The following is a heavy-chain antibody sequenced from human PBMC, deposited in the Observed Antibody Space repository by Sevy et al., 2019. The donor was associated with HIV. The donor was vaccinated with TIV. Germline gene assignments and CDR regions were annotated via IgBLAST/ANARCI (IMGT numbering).Heavy chain of an antibody. V-gene: IGHV3-30-3*01. Sequence: GGSLRLSCAASGFDFSSYPMHRVRQAPSKGLEWVSVIAYDESTKYYGDSVRGRFTISRDNSKNTLYLQMNSLREEDTGVYYCARQGSSWTFDPWGQGTLVTVSS. CDR3: ARQGSSWTFDP. CDR2: IAYDESTK. J-gene: IGHJ5*02. D-gene: IGHD6-13*01. CDR1: GFDFSSYP.